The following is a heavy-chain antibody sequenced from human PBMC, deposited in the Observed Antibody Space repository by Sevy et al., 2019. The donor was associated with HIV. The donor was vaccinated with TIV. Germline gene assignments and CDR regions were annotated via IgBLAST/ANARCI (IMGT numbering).Heavy chain of an antibody. Sequence: GGSLRLSCKPSGSTFANYAMNWVRQAPGKGLEWVSTIYGTGGVTYYADSVKGRFTISRDNSKNTLYLQMNSLRTEDTAIYYCAGARFGSSSFLDAFDIWGQGTMVTVSS. CDR3: AGARFGSSSFLDAFDI. V-gene: IGHV3-23*01. D-gene: IGHD2-2*01. CDR1: GSTFANYA. CDR2: IYGTGGVT. J-gene: IGHJ3*02.